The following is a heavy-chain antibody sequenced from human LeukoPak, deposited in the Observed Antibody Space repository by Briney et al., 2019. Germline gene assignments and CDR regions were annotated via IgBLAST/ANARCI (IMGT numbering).Heavy chain of an antibody. V-gene: IGHV4-34*01. J-gene: IGHJ6*03. CDR1: GGSFSGYY. Sequence: SETLSLTCAVYGGSFSGYYGSWIRQPPGKGLEWIGEINHSGSTNYNPSLKSRVTISVDTSKNQFSLKLSSVTAADTAVYYCARKGITMVRGVTSRAYYYYYYMDVWGKGTTVTVSS. D-gene: IGHD3-10*01. CDR3: ARKGITMVRGVTSRAYYYYYYMDV. CDR2: INHSGST.